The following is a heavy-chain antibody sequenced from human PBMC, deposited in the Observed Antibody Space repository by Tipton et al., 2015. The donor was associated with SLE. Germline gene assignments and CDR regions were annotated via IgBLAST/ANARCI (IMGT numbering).Heavy chain of an antibody. Sequence: TLSLTCTVSGGSISTYYWGWIRQPPGKGLEWIGTIYYSGSTYYNPSLKSRVTISVDTSKNQFSLKLSSVTAADTAVYYCARHVVAVAGVDYWGQGTLVTVSS. J-gene: IGHJ4*02. CDR3: ARHVVAVAGVDY. CDR2: IYYSGST. D-gene: IGHD6-19*01. V-gene: IGHV4-39*07. CDR1: GGSISTYY.